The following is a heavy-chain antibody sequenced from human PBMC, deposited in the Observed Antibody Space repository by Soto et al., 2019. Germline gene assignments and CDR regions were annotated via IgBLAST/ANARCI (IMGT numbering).Heavy chain of an antibody. Sequence: PSETLSLTCTVSGGSISSYYWSWIRQPPGKGLEWIGYIYYSGSTNYNPSLKSRVTISVDTSKNQFSLKLSSVTAADTAVYYCARHPSRYYDILTGHNWFDPWGQGTLVTVSS. CDR3: ARHPSRYYDILTGHNWFDP. V-gene: IGHV4-59*08. CDR2: IYYSGST. D-gene: IGHD3-9*01. J-gene: IGHJ5*02. CDR1: GGSISSYY.